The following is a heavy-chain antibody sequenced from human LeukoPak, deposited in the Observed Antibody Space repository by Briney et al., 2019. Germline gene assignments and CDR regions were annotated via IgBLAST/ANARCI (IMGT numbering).Heavy chain of an antibody. V-gene: IGHV3-33*01. Sequence: PGGSLRLYCAASGFTYSRYGMHWVRPAPGNGLEWMATPYYDGINKSYADSVKGRFTISRDNSKNTLSLQVIRLRAEDTAVYYCARDLGVSSGRYLDYWGQGTLVTVSS. CDR2: PYYDGINK. CDR1: GFTYSRYG. CDR3: ARDLGVSSGRYLDY. D-gene: IGHD6-19*01. J-gene: IGHJ4*02.